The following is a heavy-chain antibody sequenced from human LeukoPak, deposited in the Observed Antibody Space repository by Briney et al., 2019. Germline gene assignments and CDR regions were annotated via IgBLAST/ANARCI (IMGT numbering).Heavy chain of an antibody. CDR1: GFTFSRYS. D-gene: IGHD2-21*02. CDR2: ISSSGSYI. J-gene: IGHJ3*02. CDR3: ASRNQYCGGDCFWAFDI. V-gene: IGHV3-21*01. Sequence: GGSLRLSCGASGFTFSRYSMNWVRQAPGKGLEWVSSISSSGSYIYYADSVKGRFTISRDNAKNSLYLQMNSLGAEDTAVYYCASRNQYCGGDCFWAFDIWGQGTMVTVSS.